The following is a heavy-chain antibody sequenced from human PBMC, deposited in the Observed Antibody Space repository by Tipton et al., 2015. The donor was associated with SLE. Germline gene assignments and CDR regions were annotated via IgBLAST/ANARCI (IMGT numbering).Heavy chain of an antibody. D-gene: IGHD2-8*02. V-gene: IGHV1-18*04. J-gene: IGHJ4*02. Sequence: QSGAEVKKLGASVKVSCKASGYTFTGYYLHWVRQAPGQGLEWMGWISANNGDTKYAQRFQGRVTMTTDTSTSTTYMALRSPRSDDTAIYYCARECSGTGCLDYWGQGTLVTVSS. CDR1: GYTFTGYY. CDR3: ARECSGTGCLDY. CDR2: ISANNGDT.